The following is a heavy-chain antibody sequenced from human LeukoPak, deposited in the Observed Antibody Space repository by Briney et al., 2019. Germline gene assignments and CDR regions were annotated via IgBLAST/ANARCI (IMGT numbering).Heavy chain of an antibody. J-gene: IGHJ6*03. V-gene: IGHV4-31*03. Sequence: SQTLSLTCTVSGGSISSGVYSWSWIRQHPGKGLEWIGYIYYSGSTYYNPSLKSRVTISVDTSKNQFSLKLSSVTAADTAVYYCARVGYSSAPGTYYYYYMDVWGKGTTVTVSS. D-gene: IGHD6-25*01. CDR3: ARVGYSSAPGTYYYYYMDV. CDR2: IYYSGST. CDR1: GGSISSGVYS.